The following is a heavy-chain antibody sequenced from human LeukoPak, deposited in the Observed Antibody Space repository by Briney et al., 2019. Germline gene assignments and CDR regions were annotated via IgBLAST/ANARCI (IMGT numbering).Heavy chain of an antibody. Sequence: ESLRLSCAASGFIFTSYAMTWVRQAPGKGLEWVAAISGSGGATYYADSVKGRFTISRDNSGTTVFLQMDSLRADDTAVYFCARNRPAGYAYGVELQHWGQGTLVTVSS. CDR1: GFIFTSYA. J-gene: IGHJ1*01. V-gene: IGHV3-23*01. CDR3: ARNRPAGYAYGVELQH. D-gene: IGHD1-14*01. CDR2: ISGSGGAT.